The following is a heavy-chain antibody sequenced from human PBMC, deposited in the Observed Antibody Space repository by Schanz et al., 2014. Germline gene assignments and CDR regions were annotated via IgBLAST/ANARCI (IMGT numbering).Heavy chain of an antibody. J-gene: IGHJ6*03. CDR2: VSASGGGP. CDR3: ARDAVALVPEYCMDV. D-gene: IGHD2-15*01. CDR1: GFTFRSYA. Sequence: EVQLLESGGGLVQPGGSLRLSCIGSGFTFRSYALGWVRQAPGKGLEWVSLVSASGGGPFYADSVKGRFTISRDNAKNSLYLQMNSLRVEDTAVYYCARDAVALVPEYCMDVWGKGTPVTVSS. V-gene: IGHV3-23*01.